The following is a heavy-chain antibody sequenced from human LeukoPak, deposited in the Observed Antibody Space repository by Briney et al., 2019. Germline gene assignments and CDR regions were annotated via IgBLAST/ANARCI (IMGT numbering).Heavy chain of an antibody. V-gene: IGHV3-64*01. J-gene: IGHJ4*02. CDR2: IGPDGGTT. CDR1: GFTMYTYG. CDR3: ARGAQLTDY. D-gene: IGHD6-13*01. Sequence: AGGSLRLSCAASGFTMYTYGMHWVRQAPGKGLEYVSGIGPDGGTTYYANSVKGRFTISRDNSKYMVYLQMVTLTADDMAVYYCARGAQLTDYWGQGTLVTVSS.